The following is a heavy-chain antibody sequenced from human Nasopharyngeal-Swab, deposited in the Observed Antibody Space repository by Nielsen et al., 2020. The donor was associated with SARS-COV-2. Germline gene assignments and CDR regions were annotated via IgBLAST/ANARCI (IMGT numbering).Heavy chain of an antibody. J-gene: IGHJ6*02. Sequence: GGSLRLSCAASGFTFDDYAMHWVRQAPGKGLEWVSAISGSGGSTYYADSVKGRFTISRDNSKNTLYLQMNSLRAEDTAVYYCAKLDCSSTSCYTGGKTTYYYYGMDVWGQGTTVTVSS. CDR1: GFTFDDYA. CDR3: AKLDCSSTSCYTGGKTTYYYYGMDV. D-gene: IGHD2-2*02. V-gene: IGHV3-23*01. CDR2: ISGSGGST.